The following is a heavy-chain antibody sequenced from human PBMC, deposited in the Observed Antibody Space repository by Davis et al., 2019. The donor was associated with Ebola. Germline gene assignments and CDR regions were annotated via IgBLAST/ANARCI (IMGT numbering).Heavy chain of an antibody. Sequence: MPSETLSLTCAVYGGSFSGYYWSWIRQPPGKGLEWIGEINHSGSTNYNPSLKSRVTISVDTSKNQFSLTLSSVTAADTAVYYCARGGWYRGLGDAFDIWGQGTMVTVSS. CDR2: INHSGST. J-gene: IGHJ3*02. D-gene: IGHD6-19*01. CDR3: ARGGWYRGLGDAFDI. V-gene: IGHV4-34*01. CDR1: GGSFSGYY.